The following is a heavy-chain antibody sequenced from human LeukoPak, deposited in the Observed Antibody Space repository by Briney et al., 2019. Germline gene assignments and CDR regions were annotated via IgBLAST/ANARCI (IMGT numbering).Heavy chain of an antibody. CDR2: IYDTGSA. J-gene: IGHJ3*02. V-gene: IGHV4-30-4*08. D-gene: IGHD3-22*01. CDR1: GGSIKSGDYY. Sequence: SETLSLTCSVSGGSIKSGDYYWSWIRQPPGKGLEWIGYIYDTGSAFYNPSLKSRVTISVDRSKNQFSLKLSSVTAADTAVYYCARYPPDYYDSSGSRNAFDIWGQGTMVTVSS. CDR3: ARYPPDYYDSSGSRNAFDI.